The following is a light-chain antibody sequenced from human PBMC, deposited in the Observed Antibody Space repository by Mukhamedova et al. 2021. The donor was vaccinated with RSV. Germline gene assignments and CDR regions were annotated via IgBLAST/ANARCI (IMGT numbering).Light chain of an antibody. CDR1: KLGDKY. CDR2: QDS. J-gene: IGLJ2*01. Sequence: CSGDKLGDKYACWYQQKPGQSPVLVIYQDSKRPSGIPERFSGSNSGNTATLTISGTQAMDEADYYCQAWDSSTVVFGGGTKLTV. CDR3: QAWDSSTVV. V-gene: IGLV3-1*01.